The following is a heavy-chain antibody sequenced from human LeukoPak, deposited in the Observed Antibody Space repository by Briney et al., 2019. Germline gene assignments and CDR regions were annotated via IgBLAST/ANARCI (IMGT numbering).Heavy chain of an antibody. J-gene: IGHJ4*02. CDR1: GFTFSSYW. CDR2: INSDGSTT. D-gene: IGHD1-26*01. CDR3: ARRSSGSPPFYFDY. V-gene: IGHV3-74*01. Sequence: GGSLRLSCAASGFTFSSYWMHWVRQAPGKGLVWVSRINSDGSTTNYADSVKGRFTISRDNAKNTLYLQMNSLRAEDTAMYYCARRSSGSPPFYFDYWGQGTLVTVSS.